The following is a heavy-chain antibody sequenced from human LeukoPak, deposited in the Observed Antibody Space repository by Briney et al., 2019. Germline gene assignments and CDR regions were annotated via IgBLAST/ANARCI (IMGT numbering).Heavy chain of an antibody. CDR1: GFTFSSYA. CDR3: ARARAETYYYGMDV. V-gene: IGHV3-21*01. J-gene: IGHJ6*02. CDR2: ISSGSEYR. Sequence: PGGSLGLSCAASGFTFSSYAMNWVRQAPGKGLEWVSCISSGSEYRFYADSVKGRFTISRDNAKNSLYLQMNSLRAEDTAVYYCARARAETYYYGMDVWGQGTTVTVSS.